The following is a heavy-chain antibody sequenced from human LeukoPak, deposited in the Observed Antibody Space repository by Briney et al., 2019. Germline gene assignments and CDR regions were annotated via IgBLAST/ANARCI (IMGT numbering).Heavy chain of an antibody. Sequence: KSSETLSLTCAVYGGSFSGYYWSWIRQPPGKGLEWIGEINHSGSTNYNPSLKSRVTISVDTSKNQFSLKLSSVTAADTAVYYCARGIMLNGWGQGTLVIVSS. CDR2: INHSGST. V-gene: IGHV4-34*01. CDR1: GGSFSGYY. J-gene: IGHJ4*02. D-gene: IGHD2-8*01. CDR3: ARGIMLNG.